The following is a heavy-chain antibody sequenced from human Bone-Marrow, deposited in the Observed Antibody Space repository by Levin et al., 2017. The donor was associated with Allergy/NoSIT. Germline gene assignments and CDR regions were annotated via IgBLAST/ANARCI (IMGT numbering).Heavy chain of an antibody. Sequence: SETLSLTCTVSGDSISSYYWTWIRQPAGKGLEWIGRIHTSGGSNYNPSLKSRVTMSVDTSKSQFSLKVSSVTAADTAVYYCARTKSWLPFDYWGQGTLVTVSS. CDR1: GDSISSYY. CDR2: IHTSGGS. J-gene: IGHJ4*02. CDR3: ARTKSWLPFDY. D-gene: IGHD5-24*01. V-gene: IGHV4-4*07.